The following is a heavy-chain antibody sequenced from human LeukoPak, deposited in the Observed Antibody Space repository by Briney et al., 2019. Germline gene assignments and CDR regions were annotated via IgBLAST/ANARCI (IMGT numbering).Heavy chain of an antibody. D-gene: IGHD5-18*01. CDR3: ARERGDSYGPRIYFDP. V-gene: IGHV3-66*02. CDR2: INSGGSP. J-gene: IGHJ5*02. Sequence: GGSLRLSCPAPGFTVITNNRTGAAQAPGKGLKWFSVINSGGSPYYADSVKGRFTISRDNSKNTLYLQMNSLRAEDTAVYYCARERGDSYGPRIYFDPWGQGTLVTVSS. CDR1: GFTVITNN.